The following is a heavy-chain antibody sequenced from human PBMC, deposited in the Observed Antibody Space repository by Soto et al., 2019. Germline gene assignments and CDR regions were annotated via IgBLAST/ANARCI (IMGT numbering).Heavy chain of an antibody. Sequence: EVQLLESGGGFVQPGGSLRLSCAASGFTFSSYAMSWVRQAPGKGLEWVSAISGSGGSTYYADSVKGRFTISRDNSKNTLYLQMNSLRAEDTAVYYCAKQIAARPYYYYGMDVWGQGTTVTVSS. J-gene: IGHJ6*02. CDR1: GFTFSSYA. V-gene: IGHV3-23*01. CDR3: AKQIAARPYYYYGMDV. CDR2: ISGSGGST. D-gene: IGHD6-6*01.